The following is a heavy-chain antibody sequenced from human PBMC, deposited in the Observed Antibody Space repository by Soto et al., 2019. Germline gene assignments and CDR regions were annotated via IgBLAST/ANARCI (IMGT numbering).Heavy chain of an antibody. D-gene: IGHD6-13*01. J-gene: IGHJ5*02. CDR3: AREGQQLENWFDP. Sequence: QVQLQESGPGLVKPSQTLSLTCTVSGGSISSGGYYWSWIRQHPGKGLEWIGYIYYSGSTYYNPSLKRRVTLSVDTSKNQFSLKLSSVTAADTAVYYCAREGQQLENWFDPWGQGTLVTVSS. CDR1: GGSISSGGYY. V-gene: IGHV4-31*03. CDR2: IYYSGST.